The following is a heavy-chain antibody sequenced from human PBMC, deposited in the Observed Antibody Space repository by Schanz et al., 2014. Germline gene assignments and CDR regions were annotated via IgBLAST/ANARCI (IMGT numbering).Heavy chain of an antibody. Sequence: EVQLVESGGGLVKPGGSLTLSCAASRFTVTNAWMSWVRQAPGKGLEWVSGISGSGASTYYADSVKGRFTISRDNSKNSLYLQMNSLRAEDTAVYFCAKIERNEDWGQGTLVTVSS. J-gene: IGHJ4*02. CDR3: AKIERNED. D-gene: IGHD1-1*01. V-gene: IGHV3-23*04. CDR1: RFTVTNAW. CDR2: ISGSGAST.